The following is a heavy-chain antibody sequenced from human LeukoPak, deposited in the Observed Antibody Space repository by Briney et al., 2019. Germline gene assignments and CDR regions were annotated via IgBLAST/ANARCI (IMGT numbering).Heavy chain of an antibody. CDR3: ARPSSCDY. Sequence: PAESLSLTCTASGVSISGYYWHWFRQPPGKGLEWIGDITYSGSTKDNSSLMSRVTTSVDTSNNKFSHMLSTMPAADTTAWYYARPSSCDYWGQGTLVTVSS. V-gene: IGHV4-59*01. CDR1: GVSISGYY. CDR2: ITYSGST. D-gene: IGHD2-2*01. J-gene: IGHJ4*02.